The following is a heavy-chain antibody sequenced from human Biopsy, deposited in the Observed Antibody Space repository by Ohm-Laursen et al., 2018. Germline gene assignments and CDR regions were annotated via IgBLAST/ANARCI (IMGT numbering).Heavy chain of an antibody. J-gene: IGHJ6*02. D-gene: IGHD2-15*01. Sequence: SVKASCKASGGTFTRYAMHWVRQAPGQGLGWRGRIISAHDIANYAQKFQGRVTITSDKSTSTAYMELRNLRSEDTAVYYCARTLVDCTSGTCYDVGDGMDVWGQGTTVIVSS. V-gene: IGHV1-69*04. CDR1: GGTFTRYA. CDR2: IISAHDIA. CDR3: ARTLVDCTSGTCYDVGDGMDV.